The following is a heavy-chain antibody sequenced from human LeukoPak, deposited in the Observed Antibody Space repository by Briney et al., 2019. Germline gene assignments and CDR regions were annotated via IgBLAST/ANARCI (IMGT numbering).Heavy chain of an antibody. CDR1: GFTFSRYW. D-gene: IGHD3-22*01. V-gene: IGHV3-74*01. CDR3: ASSSGGFNWFDP. CDR2: INSDGSST. Sequence: GGSLRLSCAASGFTFSRYWMHWVRQAPEKGLVWVSRINSDGSSTNYADSVKGRFTISRDNAKNTLYLQMNSLRVEDTAVYYCASSSGGFNWFDPWGQGTLVTVSS. J-gene: IGHJ5*02.